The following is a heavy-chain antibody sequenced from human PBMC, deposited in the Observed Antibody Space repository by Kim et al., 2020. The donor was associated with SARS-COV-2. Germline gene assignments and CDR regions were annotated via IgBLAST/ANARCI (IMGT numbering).Heavy chain of an antibody. V-gene: IGHV1-69*01. D-gene: IGHD4-17*01. J-gene: IGHJ4*02. CDR3: ARWTTVTTFGY. CDR2: A. Sequence: ANYAQKFKGRVRITADESTSTAYMERSSLRSEDTAVYYCARWTTVTTFGYWGQGTLVTVSS.